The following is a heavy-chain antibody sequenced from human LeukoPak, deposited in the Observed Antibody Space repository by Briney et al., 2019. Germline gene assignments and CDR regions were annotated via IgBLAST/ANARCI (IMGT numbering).Heavy chain of an antibody. CDR1: GFTSSSYA. CDR3: AKGRSGILTAGINY. Sequence: PGGSLRLSCAASGFTSSSYAMSWVRQAPGKGLEWVSGLSGSGDNTYYADSVTGRFTISRDNPKNTLYLQMNSLRAEDTALYYCAKGRSGILTAGINYWGQGTLVTVSS. J-gene: IGHJ4*02. V-gene: IGHV3-23*01. D-gene: IGHD6-13*01. CDR2: LSGSGDNT.